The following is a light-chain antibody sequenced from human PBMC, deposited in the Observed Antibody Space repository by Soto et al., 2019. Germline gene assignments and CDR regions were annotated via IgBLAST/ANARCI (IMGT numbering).Light chain of an antibody. CDR1: SSDVGGYNY. V-gene: IGLV2-14*01. CDR3: SSYTSSSTLYV. CDR2: GVS. Sequence: QSVLPQPASVSGSPGHSITISCTGASSDVGGYNYVSWYQQHPGKAPKLMIYGVSNRPSGVSNRFSGSKSGNTASLTISGLQAEDEADYYCSSYTSSSTLYVFGTGTKVTVL. J-gene: IGLJ1*01.